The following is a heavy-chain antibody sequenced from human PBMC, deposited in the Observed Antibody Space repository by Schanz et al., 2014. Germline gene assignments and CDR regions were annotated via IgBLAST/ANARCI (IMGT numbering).Heavy chain of an antibody. J-gene: IGHJ5*02. V-gene: IGHV1-2*06. CDR1: GFTAFY. D-gene: IGHD3-3*01. CDR3: ARESVSRTRLFDP. Sequence: QVQLVQSGAEVKEPGASVKVSCKASGFTAFYMHWVRQAPGQGLEWMGRISPSSGGTNYAQNFQGRVTMTKDTSINTVYMELSTLTSDDTAVYYCARESVSRTRLFDPWGQGTLVTVSS. CDR2: ISPSSGGT.